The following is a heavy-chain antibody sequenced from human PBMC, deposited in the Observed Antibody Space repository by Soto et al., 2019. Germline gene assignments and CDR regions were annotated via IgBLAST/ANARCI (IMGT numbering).Heavy chain of an antibody. J-gene: IGHJ4*02. Sequence: QLQLQESGPGLVKPSETLSLTCTVSGGSISSSSYYWGWIRQPPGKGLEWIGRIYYSGSTYYNPSLKTRVTISVDTSKNQFPLKLSSVTAADTSVYYCARGFPTVVTVDYWGQGTLVTVSS. D-gene: IGHD4-17*01. CDR3: ARGFPTVVTVDY. V-gene: IGHV4-39*01. CDR1: GGSISSSSYY. CDR2: IYYSGST.